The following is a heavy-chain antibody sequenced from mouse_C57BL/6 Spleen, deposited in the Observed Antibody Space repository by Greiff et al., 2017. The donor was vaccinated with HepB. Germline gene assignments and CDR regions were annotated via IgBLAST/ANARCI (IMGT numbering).Heavy chain of an antibody. Sequence: QVQLQQSGPGLVQPSQSLSITCTVSGFSLTSYGVHWVRQSPGKGLEWLGVIWSGGSTDYNAAFISRLSISKDNSKCQVFFKMNSLQADDTAIYYCARNEGLYYSNSHCYAMDYWGQGTSVTVSS. J-gene: IGHJ4*01. D-gene: IGHD2-5*01. CDR3: ARNEGLYYSNSHCYAMDY. V-gene: IGHV2-2*01. CDR1: GFSLTSYG. CDR2: IWSGGST.